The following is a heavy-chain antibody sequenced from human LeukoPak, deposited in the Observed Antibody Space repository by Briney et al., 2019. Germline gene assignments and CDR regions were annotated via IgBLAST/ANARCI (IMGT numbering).Heavy chain of an antibody. CDR1: EFIFGAYW. CDR3: VRSLQKFGTRDY. Sequence: GGSLRLSCAGSEFIFGAYWMTWVRQAPGKGLEWVAHINQDGSETYYMDSVKGRFTISRDNAKKSVFLQMNSPTAEDTALYYCVRSLQKFGTRDYWGQGTLVTVSS. D-gene: IGHD3-10*01. V-gene: IGHV3-7*01. CDR2: INQDGSET. J-gene: IGHJ4*02.